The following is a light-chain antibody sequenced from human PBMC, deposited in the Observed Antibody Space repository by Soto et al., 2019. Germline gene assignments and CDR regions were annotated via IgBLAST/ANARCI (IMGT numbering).Light chain of an antibody. CDR2: WAS. J-gene: IGKJ2*01. Sequence: DIVMTQSPDSLAVSLGERTTINCRSTQSVLYSPNNKNYLAWYQQKTGQPPKLLIYWASIRESGVPDRFSGSGSGTDFTLTISSLQAEDVAVYYCQQYYSSPPYTFGQGTKLAIK. CDR3: QQYYSSPPYT. V-gene: IGKV4-1*01. CDR1: QSVLYSPNNKNY.